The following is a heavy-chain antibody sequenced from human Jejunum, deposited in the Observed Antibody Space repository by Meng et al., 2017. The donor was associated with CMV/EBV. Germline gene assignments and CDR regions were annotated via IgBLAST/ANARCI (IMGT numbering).Heavy chain of an antibody. CDR1: GPFPSYT. CDR2: FGPALGIA. J-gene: IGHJ4*02. V-gene: IGHV1-69*02. CDR3: ARGRYPDYYDSSGCLGY. Sequence: GPFPSYTISWVRQAPGQGLEWMGRFGPALGIANYAQKFQGRVTITADKSTSTAYMELSRLTSEDTAVYYCARGRYPDYYDSSGCLGYWGQGTLVTVSS. D-gene: IGHD3-22*01.